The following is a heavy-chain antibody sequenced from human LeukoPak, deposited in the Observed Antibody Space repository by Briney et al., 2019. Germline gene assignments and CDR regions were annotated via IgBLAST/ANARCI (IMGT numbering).Heavy chain of an antibody. CDR2: ISRGGSTI. V-gene: IGHV3-11*01. Sequence: GGSLRLSCAVSGLTFSDYYMSWIRQAPGKGLEWLSYISRGGSTIYYADSVKGRFTISRDNAKDSLYLQMNSLRAEDTAVYYCAREQGSSWITDYWGQGTLVTVPS. D-gene: IGHD6-13*01. CDR3: AREQGSSWITDY. CDR1: GLTFSDYY. J-gene: IGHJ4*02.